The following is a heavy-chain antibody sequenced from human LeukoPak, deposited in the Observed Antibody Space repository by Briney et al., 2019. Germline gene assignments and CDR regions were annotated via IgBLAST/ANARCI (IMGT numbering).Heavy chain of an antibody. CDR3: PREGRYCSGGSCYSDY. Sequence: PGRSLRLSCAASGFTFSSYGMHWVRQAPGRGLEWVAVIWYDGSNKYYADSVKGRFSISRDNSKNTLYLQMNSLRAEDTAVYYCPREGRYCSGGSCYSDYWGQGTLVTVSS. CDR1: GFTFSSYG. V-gene: IGHV3-33*01. CDR2: IWYDGSNK. D-gene: IGHD2-15*01. J-gene: IGHJ4*02.